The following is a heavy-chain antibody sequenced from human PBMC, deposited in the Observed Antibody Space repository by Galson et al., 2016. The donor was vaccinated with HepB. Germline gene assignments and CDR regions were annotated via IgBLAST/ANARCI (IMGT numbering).Heavy chain of an antibody. CDR2: FDGEDAKK. D-gene: IGHD2-8*02. V-gene: IGHV1-24*01. CDR3: TLEGSGYRTVWFDP. J-gene: IGHJ5*02. CDR1: GDRLSEVA. Sequence: SCKVSGDRLSEVAIHWVRQAPGKGLEWMGGFDGEDAKKKYKEEFQGRVTMSEDTSTDTAYMELTSLTSEDTAVYYCTLEGSGYRTVWFDPWGQGTLVIVSS.